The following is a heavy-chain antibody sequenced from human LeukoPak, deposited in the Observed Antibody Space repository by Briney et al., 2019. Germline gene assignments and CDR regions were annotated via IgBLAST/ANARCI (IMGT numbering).Heavy chain of an antibody. CDR1: GFTFSSYA. V-gene: IGHV3-23*01. J-gene: IGHJ4*02. CDR3: AKGIDFWSGYYMFDY. D-gene: IGHD3-3*01. CDR2: ISGSGGST. Sequence: GGSLSLSCAATGFTFSSYAMSWVRQAPGKGLEWVSAISGSGGSTYYADSVKGRFTISRDNSKNTLYLQMNSLRAEDTAVYYCAKGIDFWSGYYMFDYWGQGTLVTVSS.